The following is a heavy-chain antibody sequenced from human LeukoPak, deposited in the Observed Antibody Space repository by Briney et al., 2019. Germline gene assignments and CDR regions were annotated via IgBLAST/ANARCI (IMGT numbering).Heavy chain of an antibody. D-gene: IGHD1-26*01. CDR1: GLTFSSYA. J-gene: IGHJ4*02. Sequence: GGSLRLSCAASGLTFSSYAMSWVRQAPGKGLEWVAVISYDGSNKYYADSVKGRFTISRDNSKNTLYLQMNSLRAEDTAVYYCAREVGARLDYWGQGTLVTVSS. CDR3: AREVGARLDY. V-gene: IGHV3-30-3*01. CDR2: ISYDGSNK.